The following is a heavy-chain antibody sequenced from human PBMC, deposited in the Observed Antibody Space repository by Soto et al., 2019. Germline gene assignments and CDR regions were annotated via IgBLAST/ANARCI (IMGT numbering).Heavy chain of an antibody. J-gene: IGHJ4*02. CDR3: ARSPRHPYDY. CDR1: GYTFTSYG. V-gene: IGHV1-18*01. CDR2: ISAYNGNT. Sequence: QVQLVQSGAEVKKPGASVKVSCKASGYTFTSYGISWVRQAPGQGLEGMGWISAYNGNTTYAQKRKGRVTMTTDTSTGPAYMELRSLRSDATAVYYCARSPRHPYDYWGQGTLVTVSS. D-gene: IGHD6-6*01.